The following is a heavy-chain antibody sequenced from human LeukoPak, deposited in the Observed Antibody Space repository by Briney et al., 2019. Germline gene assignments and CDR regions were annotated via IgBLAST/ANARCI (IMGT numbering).Heavy chain of an antibody. V-gene: IGHV5-10-1*01. Sequence: GESLKISCKGSGYRFTGYWINWVRQMPGKGLEWMGTIDPSDSYTNCNPSFQGHVTISAVKSISTAYLQWSGLKASDTAMFYCARHEDGDYSFDSWGLGTLVTVSS. D-gene: IGHD4-17*01. J-gene: IGHJ4*02. CDR3: ARHEDGDYSFDS. CDR1: GYRFTGYW. CDR2: IDPSDSYT.